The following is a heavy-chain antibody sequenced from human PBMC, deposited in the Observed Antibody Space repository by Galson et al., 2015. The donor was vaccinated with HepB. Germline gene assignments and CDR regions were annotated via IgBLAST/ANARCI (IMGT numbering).Heavy chain of an antibody. CDR3: ARAKDGYNNYFDY. CDR1: GFTVSSNY. D-gene: IGHD5-24*01. Sequence: SLRLSCAASGFTVSSNYMSWVRQAPGKGLEWVSVIYSGGSTYYADSVKGRFTISRDNSKNTLYLQMNSLRAEDTAVYYCARAKDGYNNYFDYWGQGTLVTVSS. CDR2: IYSGGST. V-gene: IGHV3-53*01. J-gene: IGHJ4*02.